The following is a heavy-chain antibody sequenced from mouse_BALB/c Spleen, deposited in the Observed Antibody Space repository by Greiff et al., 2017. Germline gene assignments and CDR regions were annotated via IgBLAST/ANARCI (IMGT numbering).Heavy chain of an antibody. CDR1: GFAFSSYD. CDR2: ISSGGGST. J-gene: IGHJ2*01. Sequence: EVQGVESGGGLVKPGGSLKLSCAASGFAFSSYDMSWVRQTPEKRLEWVAYISSGGGSTYYPDTVKGRFTISRDNAKNTLYLQMSSLKSEDTAMYYCARPYYGSSYVDYWGQGTTLTVSS. V-gene: IGHV5-12-1*01. D-gene: IGHD1-1*01. CDR3: ARPYYGSSYVDY.